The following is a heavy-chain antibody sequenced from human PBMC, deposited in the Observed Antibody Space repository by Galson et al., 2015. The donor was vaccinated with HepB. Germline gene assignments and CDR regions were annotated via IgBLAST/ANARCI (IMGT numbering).Heavy chain of an antibody. CDR3: ASGGAYDAFDI. V-gene: IGHV4-30-4*01. CDR2: IYYSGST. D-gene: IGHD2-21*01. CDR1: GGSISSGDYY. J-gene: IGHJ3*02. Sequence: QVQLQESGPGLVKPSETLSLTCPVSGGSISSGDYYWSWIRQPPGKVLEWIGYIYYSGSTYYNPSLKSRVTISVDTSKNQFSLKLSSVTAADTAVYYCASGGAYDAFDIWGQGTMVTVSS.